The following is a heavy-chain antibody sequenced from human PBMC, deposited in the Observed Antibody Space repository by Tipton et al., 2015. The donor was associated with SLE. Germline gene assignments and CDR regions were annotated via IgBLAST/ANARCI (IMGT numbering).Heavy chain of an antibody. J-gene: IGHJ4*02. CDR1: GYTFTSYG. Sequence: QLVQSGAEVKKPGSSVRVSCKASGYTFTSYGIIWVRQAPGQGLEWMGWISAYNGNTNYAQKLQGRVTMTTDTSTSTAYMELRSLRSDDTAVYYCARWPTFLAAAGFDYWGQGTLVTVSS. CDR3: ARWPTFLAAAGFDY. V-gene: IGHV1-18*04. CDR2: ISAYNGNT. D-gene: IGHD6-13*01.